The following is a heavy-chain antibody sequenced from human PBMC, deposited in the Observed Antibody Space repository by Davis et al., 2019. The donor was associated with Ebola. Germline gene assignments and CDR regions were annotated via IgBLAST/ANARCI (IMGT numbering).Heavy chain of an antibody. CDR2: VSGSGYTT. CDR3: AKVGAAGIKWDLDY. D-gene: IGHD1-26*01. Sequence: PGGSLRLSCAASGFTFRTFAMTWVRQAPGKGLEWVSAVSGSGYTTYYADSVRGRFTISRDNSRNTVFLQMTSLRVEDTAIYYCAKVGAAGIKWDLDYWGQGTRVTVSS. CDR1: GFTFRTFA. V-gene: IGHV3-23*01. J-gene: IGHJ4*02.